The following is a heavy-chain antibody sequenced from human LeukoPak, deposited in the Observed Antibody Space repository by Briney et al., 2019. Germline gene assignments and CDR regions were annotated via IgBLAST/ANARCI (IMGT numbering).Heavy chain of an antibody. Sequence: GGSLRLSCAASGFTFSSYGMSWFRQAPGKGLEWVSAISGSGGSTYYADSVKGRFTISRDNSKNTLYLQMNSLRAEDTAVYYCAKDPAAGTSWFDPWGQGTLVTVSS. CDR1: GFTFSSYG. CDR2: ISGSGGST. V-gene: IGHV3-23*01. J-gene: IGHJ5*02. CDR3: AKDPAAGTSWFDP. D-gene: IGHD6-13*01.